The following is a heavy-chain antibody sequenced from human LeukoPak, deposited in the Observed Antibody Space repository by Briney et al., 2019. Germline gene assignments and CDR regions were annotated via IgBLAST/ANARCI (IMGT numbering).Heavy chain of an antibody. V-gene: IGHV3-23*01. J-gene: IGHJ4*02. CDR3: AKDGMGSGDYVSY. CDR2: INSSGGTT. CDR1: GFTFSYYA. D-gene: IGHD4-17*01. Sequence: QTGGSLRLSCAASGFTFSYYAMSWVRQAPGKGLEWLSSINSSGGTTSYADSVKGRFTISRDNSKNTLYLQMNSLTVEDTAVYYCAKDGMGSGDYVSYWGQGTLVTISS.